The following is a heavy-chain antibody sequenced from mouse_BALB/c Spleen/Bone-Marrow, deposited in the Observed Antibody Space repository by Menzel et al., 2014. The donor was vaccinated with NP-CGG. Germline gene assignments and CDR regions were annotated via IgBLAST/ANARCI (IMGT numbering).Heavy chain of an antibody. V-gene: IGHV1-61*01. CDR2: IDPSDSET. J-gene: IGHJ3*01. CDR1: GYTFTTYW. CDR3: ARGYGNSVAWFAY. Sequence: QLQQSGAELVRPGTSVKLSCKASGYTFTTYWMNWVRQRPGQGLEWIGMIDPSDSETHYNQMFKDKATLTVDKSSSTAYMQLGSLTSEGSAVYYCARGYGNSVAWFAYWGQGTLVTVSA. D-gene: IGHD2-10*02.